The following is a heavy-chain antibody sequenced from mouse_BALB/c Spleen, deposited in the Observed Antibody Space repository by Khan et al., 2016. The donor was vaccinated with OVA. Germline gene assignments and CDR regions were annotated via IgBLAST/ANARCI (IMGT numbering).Heavy chain of an antibody. D-gene: IGHD1-1*01. CDR2: TNPSTGYT. V-gene: IGHV1-7*01. CDR1: GYTFINYW. CDR3: GRRGLRWHFDY. J-gene: IGHJ2*01. Sequence: QVQLQQSGAELAKPGASVKMSCKASGYTFINYWILWVKQRPGQGLEWIGYTNPSTGYTEYNQNFKDKATLTADKSSSTAYLQLSSLTSEDSAVYYCGRRGLRWHFDYWGQGTTLTVSS.